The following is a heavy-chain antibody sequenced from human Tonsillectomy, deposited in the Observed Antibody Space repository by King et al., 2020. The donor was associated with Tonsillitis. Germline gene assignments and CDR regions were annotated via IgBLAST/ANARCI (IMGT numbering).Heavy chain of an antibody. CDR3: ARVRDYESSGYYYRYNWFDP. J-gene: IGHJ5*02. D-gene: IGHD3-22*01. V-gene: IGHV4-34*01. CDR1: GGSFSDYY. Sequence: VQLQQWGAGLLKPSETLSLTCAVYGGSFSDYYWSWIRQPPGKGLEWIGEINQSGSTNYNPSLKRRVTISVDTSKNQFSLNLSSVTAADTAVYYCARVRDYESSGYYYRYNWFDPWGQGTLVTVSS. CDR2: INQSGST.